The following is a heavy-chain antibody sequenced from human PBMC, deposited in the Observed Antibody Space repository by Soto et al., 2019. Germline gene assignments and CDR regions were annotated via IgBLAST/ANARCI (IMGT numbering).Heavy chain of an antibody. J-gene: IGHJ4*02. D-gene: IGHD1-7*01. V-gene: IGHV3-23*01. CDR1: GFTFSSYG. CDR2: SSATGAGA. Sequence: GGSLRLSCAASGFTFSSYGMTWVRQAPGKGLEWVSFSSATGAGAYYADSVKGRFTISRDNSKNTLYLQMTSLRADDTAVYYCAKDRRAGGNYGFYSDFWGQGALVTVSS. CDR3: AKDRRAGGNYGFYSDF.